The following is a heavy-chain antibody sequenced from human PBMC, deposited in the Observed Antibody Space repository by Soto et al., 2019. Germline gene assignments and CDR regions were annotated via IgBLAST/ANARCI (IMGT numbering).Heavy chain of an antibody. CDR2: IWYDGSNK. CDR3: ARAHVYSSSWYYVY. V-gene: IGHV3-33*01. D-gene: IGHD6-13*01. J-gene: IGHJ4*02. CDR1: GFTFSSYG. Sequence: GSLRLSCAASGFTFSSYGMHWVRQAPGKGLEWVAVIWYDGSNKYYADSVKGRFTISRDNSKNTLYLQMNSLRAEDTAVYYCARAHVYSSSWYYVYWGQGTLVTVSS.